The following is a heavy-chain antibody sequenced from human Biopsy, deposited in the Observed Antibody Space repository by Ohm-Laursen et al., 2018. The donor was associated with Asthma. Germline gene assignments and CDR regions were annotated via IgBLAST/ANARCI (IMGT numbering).Heavy chain of an antibody. CDR3: ARDGSSVAGTPYGMDV. CDR1: GGSISSGGYY. Sequence: SDTLSLTCTVSGGSISSGGYYWSWIRQHPGKGLEWIGYIYYSGSTYYNPSLKSRITISVGTSKNQFSLKLSSVTAADTAVYYCARDGSSVAGTPYGMDVWGQGTTVTVS. V-gene: IGHV4-31*03. J-gene: IGHJ6*02. D-gene: IGHD6-19*01. CDR2: IYYSGST.